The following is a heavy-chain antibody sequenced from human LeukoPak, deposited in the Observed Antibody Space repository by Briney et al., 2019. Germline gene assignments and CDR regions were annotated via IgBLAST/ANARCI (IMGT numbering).Heavy chain of an antibody. CDR3: AKAKQGSSCWYGRYYYMDV. J-gene: IGHJ6*03. V-gene: IGHV3-23*01. CDR1: GFTFSSYA. CDR2: ISGSGGST. Sequence: GGSLRLSCAASGFTFSSYAMSWVRQAPGKGLEWVSAISGSGGSTYYADSVKGRFTISRDNSKNTLYLQMNSLRAEDTAVYYCAKAKQGSSCWYGRYYYMDVWGKGTTVTVSS. D-gene: IGHD6-19*01.